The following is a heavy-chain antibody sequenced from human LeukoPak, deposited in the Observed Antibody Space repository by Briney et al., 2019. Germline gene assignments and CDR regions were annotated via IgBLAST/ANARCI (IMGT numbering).Heavy chain of an antibody. CDR3: ASYLTSIPSGMDV. D-gene: IGHD2/OR15-2a*01. V-gene: IGHV3-74*01. J-gene: IGHJ6*02. CDR1: GLTFSSYW. Sequence: GGSLRLSCAASGLTFSSYWMHWVRQAPGKGLVWVSRISTDGSSTTYADSVKGRFTISRDNVKNTLFLQMNRLRAEDTAVYYCASYLTSIPSGMDVWGQGTTVTVSS. CDR2: ISTDGSST.